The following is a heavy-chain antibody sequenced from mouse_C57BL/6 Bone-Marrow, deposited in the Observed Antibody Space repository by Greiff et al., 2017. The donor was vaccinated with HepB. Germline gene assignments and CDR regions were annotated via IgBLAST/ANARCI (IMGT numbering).Heavy chain of an antibody. D-gene: IGHD1-1*01. V-gene: IGHV1-4*01. CDR2: INPSSGYT. J-gene: IGHJ2*01. Sequence: QVQLKESGAELARPGASVKMSCKASGYTFTSYTMHWVKQRPGQGLEWIGYINPSSGYTKYNQKFKDKATLTADKSSSTAYMQLSSLTSEDSAVYYCARPITTVVEGYFDYWGQGTTLTVSS. CDR3: ARPITTVVEGYFDY. CDR1: GYTFTSYT.